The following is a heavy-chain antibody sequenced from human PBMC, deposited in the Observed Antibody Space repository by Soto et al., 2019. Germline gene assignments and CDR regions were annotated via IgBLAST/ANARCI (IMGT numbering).Heavy chain of an antibody. CDR3: ANHYYDSSGYYPVLNY. CDR1: RFTFSDYA. V-gene: IGHV3-23*01. CDR2: ISGSGTNT. Sequence: PGGSLRLSCAASRFTFSDYAMSWVRQAPGKGLEWVSTISGSGTNTYYADSVKGRFTIPRDNSKNTLYLQMNSLRAEDTAVYYCANHYYDSSGYYPVLNYWGQGTLVTVSS. J-gene: IGHJ4*02. D-gene: IGHD3-22*01.